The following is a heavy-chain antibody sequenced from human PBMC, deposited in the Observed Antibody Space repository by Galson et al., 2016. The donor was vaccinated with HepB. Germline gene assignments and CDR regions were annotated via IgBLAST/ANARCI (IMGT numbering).Heavy chain of an antibody. J-gene: IGHJ4*02. CDR3: AKCSYAGCYPTGDIEL. D-gene: IGHD2-15*01. CDR2: ISYDGTYK. Sequence: SLRLSCAASGFTFSNYGANWVRQVPGKGLHWLAVISYDGTYKYYADSVKGRFTITRDNPKTTLYLQMNSLGPQDTAIYFCAKCSYAGCYPTGDIELRGQGTLVTVSS. V-gene: IGHV3-30*18. CDR1: GFTFSNYG.